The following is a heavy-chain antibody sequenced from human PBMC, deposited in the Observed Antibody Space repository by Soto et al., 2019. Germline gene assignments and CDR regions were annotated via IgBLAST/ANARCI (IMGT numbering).Heavy chain of an antibody. CDR1: GFAFSSFA. V-gene: IGHV3-23*01. CDR2: ISGSGIGT. Sequence: HPGGSLRLSCAASGFAFSSFALTWVRQAPGKGLEWVSAISGSGIGTYYADSVKGRFTISRDNSKNTLYLQMSSLSAEDTAVYYCAKGRYDSAPAHFDCWGQGTLVTVSS. J-gene: IGHJ4*02. D-gene: IGHD3-16*01. CDR3: AKGRYDSAPAHFDC.